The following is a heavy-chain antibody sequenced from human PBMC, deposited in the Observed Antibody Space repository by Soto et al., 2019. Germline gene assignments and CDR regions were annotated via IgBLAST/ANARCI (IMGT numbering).Heavy chain of an antibody. CDR1: GGSFSGYY. CDR2: INHSGST. CDR3: ARAPYYDFWSGYCTFDY. D-gene: IGHD3-3*01. V-gene: IGHV4-34*01. Sequence: SETLSLTCAVYGGSFSGYYWSWIRQPPGKGLEWIGEINHSGSTNYNPSLKSRVTISVDTSKNQFSLKLSSVTAADTAVYYCARAPYYDFWSGYCTFDYWGQGTLVTVSS. J-gene: IGHJ4*02.